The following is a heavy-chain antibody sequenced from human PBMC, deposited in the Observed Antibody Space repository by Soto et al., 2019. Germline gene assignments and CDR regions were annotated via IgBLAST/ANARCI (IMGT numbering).Heavy chain of an antibody. D-gene: IGHD2-15*01. CDR2: DNTRDYRT. CDR3: ASWREGYYCFNY. CDR1: GFPLSNYA. Sequence: GGFLRLSCAVSGFPLSNYAMTWVRHSPRKGLEWVASDNTRDYRTFYADSVEGRFTISRDNRKNMLYLQLTSLTVDDTGVYYCASWREGYYCFNYWGQGALVTVSS. J-gene: IGHJ4*02. V-gene: IGHV3-23*05.